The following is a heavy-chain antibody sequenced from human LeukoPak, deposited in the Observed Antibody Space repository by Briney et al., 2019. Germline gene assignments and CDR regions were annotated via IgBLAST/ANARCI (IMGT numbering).Heavy chain of an antibody. J-gene: IGHJ4*02. CDR1: GFTVSSNY. CDR2: VYGGGNI. CDR3: ARGAGYNYPYCFDY. Sequence: PGGSLRLSCAASGFTVSSNYMNWVRQAPGKGLEWVSVVYGGGNIYYADSVKGRFTISRDNSKNTLYLQMNSLRAEDTAVYYCARGAGYNYPYCFDYWGQGTLVTVSS. D-gene: IGHD5-24*01. V-gene: IGHV3-53*01.